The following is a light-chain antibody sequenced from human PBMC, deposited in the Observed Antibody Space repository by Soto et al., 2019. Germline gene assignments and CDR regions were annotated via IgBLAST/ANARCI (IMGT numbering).Light chain of an antibody. J-gene: IGKJ5*01. V-gene: IGKV3-15*01. CDR2: DTS. CDR3: QQYNNWPPIT. CDR1: QSVSSSF. Sequence: EIVLMQSPDTLSLSPGERATLSCRASQSVSSSFLAWYQQKVGQAPRLLIYDTSTRATGIPARFSGSGSGTEFTLTISSLQSEDFAVYYCQQYNNWPPITFGQGTRLEIK.